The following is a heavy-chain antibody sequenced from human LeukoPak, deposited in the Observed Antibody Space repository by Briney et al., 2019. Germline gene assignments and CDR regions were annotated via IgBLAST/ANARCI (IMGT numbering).Heavy chain of an antibody. CDR2: ISSSRSFT. CDR1: GFTFSDYY. J-gene: IGHJ4*02. CDR3: ARVQYGSSHYFDY. D-gene: IGHD6-6*01. V-gene: IGHV3-11*06. Sequence: GGSLRLSCAASGFTFSDYYMSWIRQAPGKGLEWVSYISSSRSFTNYADSIKGRFTISRDNAKNSLYLQMNSLRAEDTAVYYCARVQYGSSHYFDYWGQGTLVTVSS.